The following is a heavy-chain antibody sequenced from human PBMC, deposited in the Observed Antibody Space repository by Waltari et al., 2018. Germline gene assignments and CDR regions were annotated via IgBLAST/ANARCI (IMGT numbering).Heavy chain of an antibody. J-gene: IGHJ4*02. CDR1: GFTFSSYG. CDR3: AKESGYSSGWLFDY. CDR2: IWYDGSNK. Sequence: QVQLVESGGGVVQPGRSLRLSCAASGFTFSSYGMHWVRQAPGKGLEWVAVIWYDGSNKYYADSVKGRFTISRDNSKNTLYLQMNSLRAEDTAMYYCAKESGYSSGWLFDYWGQGTLVTVSS. D-gene: IGHD6-19*01. V-gene: IGHV3-30*18.